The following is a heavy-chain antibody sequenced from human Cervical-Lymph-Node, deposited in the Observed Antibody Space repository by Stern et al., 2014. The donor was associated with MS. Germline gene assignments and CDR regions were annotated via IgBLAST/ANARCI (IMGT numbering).Heavy chain of an antibody. CDR1: GFNFHECN. Sequence: EVQLVESGGGLVQPGRSLRLSCVASGFNFHECNMHWVRQAPGKGLEWVSGISWNSDNIGYAASVKGRFTISRDNAKNSLYLQMNSLRAEDTALYYCASNPFYYYGLDVWGQGTTVTVSS. D-gene: IGHD1-14*01. CDR3: ASNPFYYYGLDV. J-gene: IGHJ6*02. CDR2: ISWNSDNI. V-gene: IGHV3-9*01.